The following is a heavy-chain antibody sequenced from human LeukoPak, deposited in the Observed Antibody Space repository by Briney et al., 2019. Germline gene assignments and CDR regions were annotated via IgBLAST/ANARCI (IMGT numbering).Heavy chain of an antibody. J-gene: IGHJ4*02. Sequence: PGGSLRLSCAASGLTFKSYGMHWVRQAPGKGLEWVAFIRYDGSNKYYADSVKGRFTISRDNSKNTLYLQMNSLIAEDTSVYYCTNSFDYDRSGYLDYWGQGTLVTVSS. CDR3: TNSFDYDRSGYLDY. V-gene: IGHV3-30*02. CDR2: IRYDGSNK. CDR1: GLTFKSYG. D-gene: IGHD3-22*01.